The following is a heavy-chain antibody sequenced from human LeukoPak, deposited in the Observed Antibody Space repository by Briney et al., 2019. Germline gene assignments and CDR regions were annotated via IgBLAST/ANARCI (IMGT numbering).Heavy chain of an antibody. V-gene: IGHV1-18*01. Sequence: ASVKVSCKASGGTFSSYAISWVRQAPGQGLEWMGWISAYNGNTNYAQKLQGRVTMTTDTSTSTAYMELRSLRSDDTAVYYCARISVSWAGVVFPSDYWGQGTLVTVSS. CDR2: ISAYNGNT. CDR3: ARISVSWAGVVFPSDY. J-gene: IGHJ4*02. D-gene: IGHD3-3*01. CDR1: GGTFSSYA.